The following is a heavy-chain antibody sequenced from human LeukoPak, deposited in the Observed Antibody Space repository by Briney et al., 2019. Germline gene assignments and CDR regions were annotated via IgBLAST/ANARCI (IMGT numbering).Heavy chain of an antibody. V-gene: IGHV4-4*07. J-gene: IGHJ4*02. Sequence: PSETLSLTCTVSGGSISNYYWSWIRQPAGKGLEWIGRIYASGSTNYNPSLQSRVTISVDRSKNQFSLKLGSVTAADTAVYYCARMSNYYDTSGYYQSLDYWGQGTLVTVSS. CDR1: GGSISNYY. CDR3: ARMSNYYDTSGYYQSLDY. D-gene: IGHD3-22*01. CDR2: IYASGST.